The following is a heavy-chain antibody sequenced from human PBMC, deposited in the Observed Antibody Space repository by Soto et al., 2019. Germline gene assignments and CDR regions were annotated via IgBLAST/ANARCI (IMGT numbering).Heavy chain of an antibody. D-gene: IGHD3-9*01. CDR3: TRDAKYYDIMTGYFVNDY. J-gene: IGHJ4*02. V-gene: IGHV1-18*01. CDR2: ISTDNGST. Sequence: QVQLVQSGGEVKKPGASVKVSCKASGYTFSNFGISWVRQAPGQGLEWMGWISTDNGSTKYAQKLQGRVTMTTDTTTSTAYMELRSLGSDATAVYYCTRDAKYYDIMTGYFVNDYWGQGTLVTVSS. CDR1: GYTFSNFG.